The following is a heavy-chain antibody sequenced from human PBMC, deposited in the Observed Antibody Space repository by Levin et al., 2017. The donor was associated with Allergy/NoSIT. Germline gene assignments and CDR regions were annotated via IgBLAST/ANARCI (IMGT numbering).Heavy chain of an antibody. V-gene: IGHV3-21*01. D-gene: IGHD2-15*01. Sequence: GGSLRLSCAASGFTFSSYSMNWVRQAPGKGLEWVSSISSSSSYIYYADSVKGRFTISRDNAKNSLYLQMNSLRAEDTAVYYCARGPCGSGGSCYNPAGARYYDYGMDGWGQGTTVTVSS. J-gene: IGHJ6*02. CDR3: ARGPCGSGGSCYNPAGARYYDYGMDG. CDR2: ISSSSSYI. CDR1: GFTFSSYS.